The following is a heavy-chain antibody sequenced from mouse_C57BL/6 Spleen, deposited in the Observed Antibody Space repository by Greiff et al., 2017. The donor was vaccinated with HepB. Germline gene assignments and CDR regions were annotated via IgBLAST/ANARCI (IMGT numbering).Heavy chain of an antibody. V-gene: IGHV7-3*01. CDR3: ARGGSEAWFAY. CDR1: GFTFTDYY. CDR2: IRNKANGYTT. Sequence: EVQLVESGGGLVQPGGSLSLSCAASGFTFTDYYMSWVRQPPGKALEWLGFIRNKANGYTTEYSASVKGRFTISRDNSQSILYLQMNALRAEDSATYYCARGGSEAWFAYWGQGTLVTVSA. J-gene: IGHJ3*01. D-gene: IGHD1-1*01.